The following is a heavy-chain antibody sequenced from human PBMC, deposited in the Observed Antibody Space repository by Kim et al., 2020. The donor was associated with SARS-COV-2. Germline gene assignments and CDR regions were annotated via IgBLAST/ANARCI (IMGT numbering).Heavy chain of an antibody. CDR1: GYTFTTYY. CDR3: ARVSRSIAAAGLRAHFDY. D-gene: IGHD6-13*01. Sequence: ASVKVSCKASGYTFTTYYMHWVRQAPGQGLEWMGIINPSGGSTTYAQKFQGRVTMTRDTSTSTVYMELSSLRSEDTPVYYCARVSRSIAAAGLRAHFDYWGQGTLVTVSS. J-gene: IGHJ4*02. V-gene: IGHV1-46*01. CDR2: INPSGGST.